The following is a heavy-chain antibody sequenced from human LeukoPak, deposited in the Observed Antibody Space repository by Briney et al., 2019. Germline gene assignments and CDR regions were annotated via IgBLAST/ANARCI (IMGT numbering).Heavy chain of an antibody. J-gene: IGHJ4*02. CDR2: IYYSGST. V-gene: IGHV4-59*12. CDR3: ARSRKVIDY. Sequence: SETLSLTCTVSGGSISSYYWSWIRQPPGKGLEWIGYIYYSGSTNYNPSLKSRVTISVDTSKNQFSLKLSSVTPEDTAVYYCARSRKVIDYWGQGTLVTVSS. CDR1: GGSISSYY. D-gene: IGHD2-21*01.